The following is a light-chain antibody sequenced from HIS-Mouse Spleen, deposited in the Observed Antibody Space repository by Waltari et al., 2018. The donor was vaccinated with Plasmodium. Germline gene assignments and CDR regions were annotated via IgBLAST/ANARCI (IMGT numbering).Light chain of an antibody. J-gene: IGKJ1*01. CDR2: GAS. V-gene: IGKV3-15*01. CDR1: QGVSSN. Sequence: EIVMTQSPATLSVSPGERATLSCRASQGVSSNLAWYQQKPGQAPRLLIYGASTRATGIPARFSGSGSGTECTLTISSMQSEDFAVYYCQQYNNWPPTFGQGTKVEIK. CDR3: QQYNNWPPT.